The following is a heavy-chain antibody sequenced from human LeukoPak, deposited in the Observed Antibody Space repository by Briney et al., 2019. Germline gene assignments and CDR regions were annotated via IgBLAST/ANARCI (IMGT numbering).Heavy chain of an antibody. CDR2: IKQDGSEK. V-gene: IGHV3-7*01. D-gene: IGHD2-21*02. Sequence: GGSLRLSCAASGFTFSSYWMSWVRQAPGKGLEWVANIKQDGSEKYYVDSVKGRFTISRDNAKNSLYLQMNSLRAEDTAVYYCARNGAPVVTAITPYYYYMDVWGKGTTVTISS. J-gene: IGHJ6*03. CDR1: GFTFSSYW. CDR3: ARNGAPVVTAITPYYYYMDV.